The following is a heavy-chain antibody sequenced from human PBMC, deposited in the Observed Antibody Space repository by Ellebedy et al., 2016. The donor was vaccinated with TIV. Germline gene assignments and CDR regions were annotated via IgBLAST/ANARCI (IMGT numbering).Heavy chain of an antibody. D-gene: IGHD6-19*01. Sequence: GGSLRLXXAASGFTFSSYWMSWVRQAPGKGLEWVANIKQDGSEKYYVDSVKGRFTISRDNAKNSLYLQMNSLRAEDTAVYYCAREYSSGWLGYWGQGTLVTVSS. CDR2: IKQDGSEK. J-gene: IGHJ4*02. CDR3: AREYSSGWLGY. CDR1: GFTFSSYW. V-gene: IGHV3-7*01.